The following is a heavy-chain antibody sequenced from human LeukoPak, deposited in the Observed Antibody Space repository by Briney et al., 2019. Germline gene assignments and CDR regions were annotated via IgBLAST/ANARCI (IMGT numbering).Heavy chain of an antibody. CDR2: ISDSGGRT. V-gene: IGHV3-23*01. J-gene: IGHJ4*02. CDR1: GFTFSNYA. CDR3: AKRGVVIRVILVGFHKEAYYFDS. Sequence: GGSLRLSCEASGFTFSNYAMSWVRQAPGKGLEWVAGISDSGGRTNYADSVKGRFTISRDNPKNTLYLQMNSLRAEDTAVYFCAKRGVVIRVILVGFHKEAYYFDSWGQGALVTVSS. D-gene: IGHD3-10*01.